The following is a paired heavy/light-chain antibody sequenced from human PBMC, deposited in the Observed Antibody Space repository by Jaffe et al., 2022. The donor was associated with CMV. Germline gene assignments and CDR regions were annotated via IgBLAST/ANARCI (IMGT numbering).Heavy chain of an antibody. V-gene: IGHV1-2*02. Sequence: QVQLVQSGAEVKKPGASVKVSCTASGYTFTDYYMHWVRQAPGQGLEWMAWINPNSGGTNSAQKFQGRVTMTRDTSISTAYMELSRLSSDDTAVYYCARGREWKKATSYSDYWGQGTLVTVSS. CDR1: GYTFTDYY. CDR2: INPNSGGT. D-gene: IGHD3-3*01. CDR3: ARGREWKKATSYSDY. J-gene: IGHJ4*02.
Light chain of an antibody. V-gene: IGKV3-11*01. CDR3: QHRSDWPLT. CDR1: QSVSNY. CDR2: DAS. J-gene: IGKJ4*01. Sequence: EIVLTQSPATLSLSPGERATLSCRASQSVSNYLAWYQQKPGQAPRLLIYDASNRATGIPARFSGSGSGTDFTLTISSLEPEDFAVYYCQHRSDWPLTFGGGTKVEIK.